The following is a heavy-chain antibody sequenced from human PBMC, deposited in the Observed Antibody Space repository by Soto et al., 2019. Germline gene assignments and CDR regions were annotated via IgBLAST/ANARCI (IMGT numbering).Heavy chain of an antibody. Sequence: PWGSLRLSCAASGFTFSSYGMHWVRQAPGKGLEWVAVIWYDGSNKYYADSVKGRFTISRDNSKNTLYLQMNSLRAEDTAVYYCARDYDSSGYPRYYLDYWGQGTLVTVSS. CDR2: IWYDGSNK. V-gene: IGHV3-33*01. J-gene: IGHJ4*02. CDR3: ARDYDSSGYPRYYLDY. CDR1: GFTFSSYG. D-gene: IGHD3-22*01.